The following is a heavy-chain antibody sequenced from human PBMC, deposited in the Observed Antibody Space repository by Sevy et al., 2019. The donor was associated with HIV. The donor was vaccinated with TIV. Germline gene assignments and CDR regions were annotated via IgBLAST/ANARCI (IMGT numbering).Heavy chain of an antibody. CDR1: GFTFNTHA. CDR2: ISYDGSAE. CDR3: ERDAGYSIEWYPGY. Sequence: GGSLRLSCTGSGFTFNTHAMHWVRQAPGKGLEWVAVISYDGSAEFYADSVKGRFSISRDNSETKLYLQMKSQRKEDTAMYYRERDAGYSIEWYPGYWGQAILVTVSS. J-gene: IGHJ4*02. D-gene: IGHD1-26*01. V-gene: IGHV3-30*03.